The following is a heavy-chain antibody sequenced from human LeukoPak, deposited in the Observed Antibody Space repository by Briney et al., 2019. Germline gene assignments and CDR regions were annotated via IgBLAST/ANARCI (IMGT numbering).Heavy chain of an antibody. CDR2: IYYSGST. Sequence: SETLSLTCTGSGGSISSGDYYWSWIREPPGKGLEWLGYIYYSGSTYYNRSLKSRVTISVDTSKNQFSLKLSSVTAADTAVYYCARVEGGSGWYYFDYWGQGTLVTVSS. V-gene: IGHV4-30-4*01. D-gene: IGHD6-19*01. CDR1: GGSISSGDYY. J-gene: IGHJ4*02. CDR3: ARVEGGSGWYYFDY.